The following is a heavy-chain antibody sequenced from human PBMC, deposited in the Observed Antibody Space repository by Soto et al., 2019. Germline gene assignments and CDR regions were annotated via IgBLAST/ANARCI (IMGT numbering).Heavy chain of an antibody. CDR3: ASTTGTTLMDV. D-gene: IGHD1-1*01. V-gene: IGHV3-53*01. J-gene: IGHJ6*02. Sequence: EVRLVESGGGLIQPGGSLRLSCAASGFTVSSNYMSWVRQAPGKGLEWVSVIYSGGSTYYADSVKGRFTISRDNSKNSLYLQMNSLRAEDTAVYYCASTTGTTLMDVWGQGTTVTVSS. CDR2: IYSGGST. CDR1: GFTVSSNY.